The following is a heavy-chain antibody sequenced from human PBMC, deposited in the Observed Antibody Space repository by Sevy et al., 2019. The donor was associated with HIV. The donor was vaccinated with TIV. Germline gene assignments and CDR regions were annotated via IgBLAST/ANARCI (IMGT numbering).Heavy chain of an antibody. J-gene: IGHJ5*02. D-gene: IGHD3-10*01. V-gene: IGHV3-15*01. CDR3: TTATWSQEDYYNS. CDR1: GFTFSNAW. Sequence: GGSLRLSCAASGFTFSNAWMSWVRQAPGKGLEWVGRIKGKIYHGTIDYAAPVKGRFSISRDDSKNTLYLQMNSLETEDTAVYYCTTATWSQEDYYNSWGQGTLVTVSS. CDR2: IKGKIYHGTI.